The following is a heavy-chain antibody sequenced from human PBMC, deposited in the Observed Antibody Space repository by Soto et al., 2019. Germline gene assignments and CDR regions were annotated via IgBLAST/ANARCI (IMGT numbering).Heavy chain of an antibody. D-gene: IGHD3-10*01. CDR2: IYYLGTT. Sequence: QVQLLESGPGLVKPSETLSLSCSVSGASFNITGFYWGWIRQPPGKGLEWIGSIYYLGTTHYNPSLKSRAIISADSSNNQFSLKLRSVTAADTAVYYCARQNYYGSGTHDWGLGTLVTVSS. CDR3: ARQNYYGSGTHD. J-gene: IGHJ4*02. CDR1: GASFNITGFY. V-gene: IGHV4-39*01.